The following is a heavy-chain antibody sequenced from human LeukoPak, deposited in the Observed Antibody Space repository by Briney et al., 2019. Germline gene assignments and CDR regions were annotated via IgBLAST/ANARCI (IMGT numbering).Heavy chain of an antibody. D-gene: IGHD3-22*01. CDR2: ILRSGST. V-gene: IGHV4-38-2*02. Sequence: SETLSLTCTVSGYSISSGYYWGWIRQPPGMGLEWIGSILRSGSTYYNPSLKSRVTMSVDTSKNQFSLKLSSVTAADTAVYYCAREGRYYYDSSGYYFDWGQGTLVTVSS. J-gene: IGHJ4*02. CDR1: GYSISSGYY. CDR3: AREGRYYYDSSGYYFD.